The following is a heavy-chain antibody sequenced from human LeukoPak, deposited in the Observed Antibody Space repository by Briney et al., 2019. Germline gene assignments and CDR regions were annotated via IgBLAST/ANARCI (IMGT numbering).Heavy chain of an antibody. Sequence: VRQAPXXXXXXXXSISSSSSYIYYADSVKGRFTISRDNAKNSLYLQMNSLRAEDTAVYYCARAGVRGVTPPYWGQGTLVTVSS. D-gene: IGHD3-10*01. J-gene: IGHJ4*02. CDR2: ISSSSSYI. V-gene: IGHV3-21*01. CDR3: ARAGVRGVTPPY.